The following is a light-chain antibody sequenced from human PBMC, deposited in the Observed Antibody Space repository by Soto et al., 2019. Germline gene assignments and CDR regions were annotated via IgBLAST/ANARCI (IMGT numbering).Light chain of an antibody. J-gene: IGKJ2*01. CDR3: QQSYSTPIYT. CDR1: QSIISY. Sequence: DIQMTQSPSSLSASVGDRVTITCRASQSIISYLNWYQQKPGKAPKLLIYAASNLQSGVPSRFSGSGSGTDFTLTISSLQPEDFATYYCQQSYSTPIYTFGQGTKLEIK. V-gene: IGKV1-39*01. CDR2: AAS.